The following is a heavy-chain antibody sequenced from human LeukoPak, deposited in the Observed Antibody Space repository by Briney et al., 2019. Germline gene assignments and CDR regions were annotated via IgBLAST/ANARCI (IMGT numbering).Heavy chain of an antibody. Sequence: ASVKVSCKASGYTFTGYYMRWVRQAPGQGPEWMGWINPNSGGTNYAQKFQGRVTMTRDTSTSTAYMELSRLRSDDTAVYYCARGGGRAYYFDYWGQGTLVTVSS. V-gene: IGHV1-2*02. J-gene: IGHJ4*02. CDR1: GYTFTGYY. CDR2: INPNSGGT. CDR3: ARGGGRAYYFDY. D-gene: IGHD6-25*01.